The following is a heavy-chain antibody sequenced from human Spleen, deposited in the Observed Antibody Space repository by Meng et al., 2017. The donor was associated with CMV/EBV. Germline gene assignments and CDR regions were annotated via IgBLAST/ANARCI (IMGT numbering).Heavy chain of an antibody. CDR1: GDTFTDSY. D-gene: IGHD4-17*01. CDR3: TRDAHLTTVTPNWFDP. CDR2: INPKRGDT. Sequence: HVYEVASGAYLRKPGASVQVSCKASGDTFTDSYMHWVRQAPGQWLEWMGCINPKRGDTNYAQKFQGRVTMTRDTSISTAYMELSRLRSDDTAVYYCTRDAHLTTVTPNWFDPWGQGTLVTVSS. J-gene: IGHJ5*02. V-gene: IGHV1-2*02.